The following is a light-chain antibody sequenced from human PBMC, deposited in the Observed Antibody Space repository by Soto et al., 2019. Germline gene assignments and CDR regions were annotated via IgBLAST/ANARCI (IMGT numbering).Light chain of an antibody. V-gene: IGLV8-61*01. Sequence: QTVVTQEPSFSVSPGGTVTLTCGLSSGSVSTSNNPSWYQQTPGQAPRTLVYNTNTRSSGVPDRFSGSILGNKAALTITGAQADDECDYYCVLYMGSGIWVFGGGTKVTVL. J-gene: IGLJ3*02. CDR1: SGSVSTSNN. CDR2: NTN. CDR3: VLYMGSGIWV.